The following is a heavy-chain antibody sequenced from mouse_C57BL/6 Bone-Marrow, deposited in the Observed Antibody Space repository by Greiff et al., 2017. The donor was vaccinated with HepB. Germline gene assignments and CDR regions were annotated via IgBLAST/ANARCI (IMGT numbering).Heavy chain of an antibody. V-gene: IGHV1-69*01. CDR1: GYTFTSYW. Sequence: QVQLQQPGAELVMPGASVKLSCKASGYTFTSYWMHWVKQRPGQGLEWIEEIDPSDSYTNYNQKFKGKSTLTVDKSSSTAYMQLSSLTSEDSAVYYCASYPWFAYWGQGTLVTVSA. J-gene: IGHJ3*01. CDR2: IDPSDSYT. CDR3: ASYPWFAY.